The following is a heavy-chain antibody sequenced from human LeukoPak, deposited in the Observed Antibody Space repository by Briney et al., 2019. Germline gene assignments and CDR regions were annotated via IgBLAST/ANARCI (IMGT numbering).Heavy chain of an antibody. CDR1: GFTFSSYE. Sequence: GGSLRLSCAASGFTFSSYEMNWVRQAPGKGLEWVSGINWNGGSTGYADSVKGRFTISRDNTKKSLYLQMNSLRAEDTALYYCARALPHRRLMDTTMEQHWFDPWGQGTLVTVSS. CDR2: INWNGGST. J-gene: IGHJ5*02. CDR3: ARALPHRRLMDTTMEQHWFDP. V-gene: IGHV3-20*04. D-gene: IGHD5-18*01.